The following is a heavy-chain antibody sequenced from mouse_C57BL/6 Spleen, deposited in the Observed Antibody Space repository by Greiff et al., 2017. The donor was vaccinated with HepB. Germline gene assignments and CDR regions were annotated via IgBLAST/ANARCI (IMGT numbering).Heavy chain of an antibody. V-gene: IGHV1-54*01. CDR2: INPGSGGT. CDR1: GYAFTNYL. CDR3: ARTLPWAMDY. D-gene: IGHD5-5*01. J-gene: IGHJ4*01. Sequence: QVQLQQSGAELVRPGTSVKVSCKASGYAFTNYLIEWVKQRPGQGLEWIGVINPGSGGTNYNEKFKGKATLTADKSSSTAYMQLSSLTSEDSAVYFCARTLPWAMDYWGQGTSVTVSS.